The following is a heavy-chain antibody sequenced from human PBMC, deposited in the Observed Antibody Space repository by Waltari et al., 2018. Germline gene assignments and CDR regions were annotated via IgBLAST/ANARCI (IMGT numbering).Heavy chain of an antibody. CDR1: GFTFSSFS. J-gene: IGHJ5*02. D-gene: IGHD2-2*01. CDR3: AGGDCGSTTCTVVA. CDR2: ISGDGGRK. Sequence: QVQLVESGGGVVQPGTSLRLSCETSGFTFSSFSIHWVRQAPGTGVAVLSVISGDGGRKRYADSVKGRFTISRDNSRNTLHLQMNSLRGDDTALYYCAGGDCGSTTCTVVAWGQGTLVTVSS. V-gene: IGHV3-30*03.